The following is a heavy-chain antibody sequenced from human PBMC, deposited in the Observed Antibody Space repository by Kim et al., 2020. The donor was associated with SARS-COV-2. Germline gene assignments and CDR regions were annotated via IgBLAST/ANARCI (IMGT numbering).Heavy chain of an antibody. V-gene: IGHV1-69*04. CDR2: IIPILGIA. CDR3: ARETLTIFGVVISRYFYY. Sequence: SVKVSCKASGGTFSSYTISWVRQAPGQGLEWMGRIIPILGIANYAQKFQGRVTITADKSTSTAYMELSSLRSEDTAVYYCARETLTIFGVVISRYFYYWGQGTLVTVSS. CDR1: GGTFSSYT. J-gene: IGHJ4*02. D-gene: IGHD3-3*01.